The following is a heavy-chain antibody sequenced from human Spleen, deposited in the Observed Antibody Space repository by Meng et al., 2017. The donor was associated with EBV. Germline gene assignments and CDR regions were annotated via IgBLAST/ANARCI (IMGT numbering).Heavy chain of an antibody. CDR1: GFTFSSYS. CDR2: IGSTGSYT. D-gene: IGHD6-13*01. Sequence: GRWVVSGGGLAKAGQSLCRSCAAPGFTFSSYSMNWVREAPGQGLEWVSSIGSTGSYTHYAYSVKGRFTISRDNAKNSLYLQMNSLRADDTAVYYCARDWYFNDFWGQGTLVTVSS. CDR3: ARDWYFNDF. V-gene: IGHV3-21*01. J-gene: IGHJ4*02.